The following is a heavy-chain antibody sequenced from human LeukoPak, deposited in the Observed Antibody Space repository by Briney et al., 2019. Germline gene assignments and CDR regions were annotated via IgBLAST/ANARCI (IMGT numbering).Heavy chain of an antibody. Sequence: PSETLSLTCTVSGGSISSGSYNWGWIRQPPGKGPEWVGSIYYSGKTYYNPSLKSRVSISLDTSKNQFSLKLSSVTAADTAVYYCARHRSTYDSSGYSPLYYFDYWGQGTLVTVSS. CDR1: GGSISSGSYN. D-gene: IGHD3-22*01. CDR3: ARHRSTYDSSGYSPLYYFDY. CDR2: IYYSGKT. J-gene: IGHJ4*02. V-gene: IGHV4-39*01.